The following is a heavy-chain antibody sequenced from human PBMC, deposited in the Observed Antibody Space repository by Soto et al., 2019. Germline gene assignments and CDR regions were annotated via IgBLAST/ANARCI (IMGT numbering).Heavy chain of an antibody. D-gene: IGHD2-15*01. CDR2: INGDGRTT. V-gene: IGHV3-74*01. J-gene: IGHJ4*02. CDR3: ARVQGGG. CDR1: GFTFTNYW. Sequence: EVQLVESGGGLVQPGESLRLSCVASGFTFTNYWMHWVRQAPGKGPVWVSHINGDGRTTNYADSVKGRFTISRDNAKNTVFLQMNSLRAEDTAMYYCARVQGGGWGQGTLVTVSS.